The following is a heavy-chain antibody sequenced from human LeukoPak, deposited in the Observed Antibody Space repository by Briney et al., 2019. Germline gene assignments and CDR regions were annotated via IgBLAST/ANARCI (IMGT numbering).Heavy chain of an antibody. Sequence: PSETLSLTCAVYGGSFSGYYWSWIRQPPGKGLEWIGEINHSGSTNYNPSLKSRVTISVDTSKNQFSLKLRSVTAADTAVYYCEFGEQLPECSSTSCEYFDYWGQGTLVTVSS. CDR1: GGSFSGYY. V-gene: IGHV4-34*01. J-gene: IGHJ4*02. CDR2: INHSGST. CDR3: EFGEQLPECSSTSCEYFDY. D-gene: IGHD2-2*01.